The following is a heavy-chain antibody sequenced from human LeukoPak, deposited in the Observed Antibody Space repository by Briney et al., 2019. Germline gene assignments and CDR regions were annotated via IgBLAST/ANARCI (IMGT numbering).Heavy chain of an antibody. D-gene: IGHD2/OR15-2a*01. CDR2: IYSSGST. V-gene: IGHV4-4*08. J-gene: IGHJ5*02. Sequence: SETLSLTCSVSGGSISNYFWTWIRQPPGKGLEWIGYIYSSGSTYYNPSLKSRVTISVDTSKNRFSLKLSTVTAADTAVYYCAREVIEDWFDPWGQGTLVTVSS. CDR3: AREVIEDWFDP. CDR1: GGSISNYF.